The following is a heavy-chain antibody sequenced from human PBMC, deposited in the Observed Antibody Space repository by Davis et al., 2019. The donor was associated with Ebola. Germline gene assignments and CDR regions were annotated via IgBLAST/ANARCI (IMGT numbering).Heavy chain of an antibody. J-gene: IGHJ4*02. CDR2: IFYTGSA. CDR3: SERGSSV. Sequence: PSETLSLTCTVSGVSISRHYCSWIRQPPGQRLEWIGSIFYTGSAYYNSSLASRATISVDTSKNQFSLKLTSVTAADTAMYYCSERGSSVWGQGALVTVSS. CDR1: GVSISRHY. V-gene: IGHV4-59*03. D-gene: IGHD3-10*01.